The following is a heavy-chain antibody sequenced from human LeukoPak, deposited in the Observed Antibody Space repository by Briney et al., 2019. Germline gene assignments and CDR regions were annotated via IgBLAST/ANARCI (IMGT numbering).Heavy chain of an antibody. V-gene: IGHV1-18*01. Sequence: ASVKVSCKASGYTFTSYGISWVRQAPGQGLEWMGWISAYNGNTNYAQKLQGRVTMTTDTSTSTAYMELRSLRSDDTAVYYCARDYLPTRDFWSGYYYCYYYYMDVWGKGTTVTVSS. D-gene: IGHD3-3*01. CDR3: ARDYLPTRDFWSGYYYCYYYYMDV. CDR2: ISAYNGNT. CDR1: GYTFTSYG. J-gene: IGHJ6*03.